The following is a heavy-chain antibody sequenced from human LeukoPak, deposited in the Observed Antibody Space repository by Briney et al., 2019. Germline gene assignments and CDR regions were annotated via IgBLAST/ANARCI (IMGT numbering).Heavy chain of an antibody. CDR2: ISAYNGNT. CDR3: AREAAAAGTPPFFDY. Sequence: ASVKVSCKASGYTFTSYGISWVRQAPGQGLEWMGWISAYNGNTNYAQKPQGRVTMTTDTSTSTAYMELRSLRSDDPAVYYCAREAAAAGTPPFFDYWGQGTLVTVSS. V-gene: IGHV1-18*01. J-gene: IGHJ4*02. CDR1: GYTFTSYG. D-gene: IGHD6-13*01.